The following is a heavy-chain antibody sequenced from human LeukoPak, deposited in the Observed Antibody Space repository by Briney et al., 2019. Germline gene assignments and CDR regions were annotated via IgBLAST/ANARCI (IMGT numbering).Heavy chain of an antibody. Sequence: GGSLRLSCAASGFTFSNYAMSWGRQAPGKGLEWVSGISGSGGLSYYADSVKGRFTISRDNSNNTLYLQMLRLRAEDTAVYYCAKLTCGGDCLIEPWGQGILVSVSS. J-gene: IGHJ5*02. CDR1: GFTFSNYA. CDR2: ISGSGGLS. D-gene: IGHD2-21*02. V-gene: IGHV3-23*01. CDR3: AKLTCGGDCLIEP.